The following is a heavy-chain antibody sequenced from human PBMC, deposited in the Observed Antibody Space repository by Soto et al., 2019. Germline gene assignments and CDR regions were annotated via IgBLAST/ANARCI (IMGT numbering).Heavy chain of an antibody. CDR1: GYTFTSYG. V-gene: IGHV1-18*01. CDR2: ISAYNGNT. CDR3: ARVSSGASVGEFEY. Sequence: QVQLVQSGAEVKKPGASVKVSCKASGYTFTSYGISWVRQAPGQGLEWMGWISAYNGNTNYGQKVQGRVTMTRDTSTRTAYMVLRSLRSDNAAVYYCARVSSGASVGEFEYWGQGALVALSS. D-gene: IGHD2-15*01. J-gene: IGHJ4*02.